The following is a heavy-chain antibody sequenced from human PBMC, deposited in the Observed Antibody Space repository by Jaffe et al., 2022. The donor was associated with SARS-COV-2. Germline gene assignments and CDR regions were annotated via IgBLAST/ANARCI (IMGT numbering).Heavy chain of an antibody. CDR1: GVIFSTYA. CDR3: ARAFRRGHGDYDPNAFYYYYYMDV. D-gene: IGHD5-12*01. V-gene: IGHV1-69*01. Sequence: QAQLLQSGPEVQKPGSSVKVSCEASGVIFSTYAITWLRQAPGQGLEWMGGIVPKFGSPHYAQKFEGRVTITADETTNTAYLELNSLRSEDAAVYFCARAFRRGHGDYDPNAFYYYYYMDVWGEGTTVIVSS. CDR2: IVPKFGSP. J-gene: IGHJ6*03.